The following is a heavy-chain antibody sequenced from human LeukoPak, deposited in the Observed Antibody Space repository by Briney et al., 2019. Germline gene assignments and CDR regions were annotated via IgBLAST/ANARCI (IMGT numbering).Heavy chain of an antibody. CDR2: ISSSSDYI. V-gene: IGHV3-21*01. J-gene: IGHJ4*02. CDR1: GFSFSNYG. Sequence: GGSLRLSCVTSGFSFSNYGMTWVRQAPGKGLEWVSSISSSSDYIYYSDSVKGRFTVSRDNTDNSMSLQMNSLRADDTAVYYCAKSSYCGGDCYWGLFDSWGQGTLVTVSS. D-gene: IGHD2-21*02. CDR3: AKSSYCGGDCYWGLFDS.